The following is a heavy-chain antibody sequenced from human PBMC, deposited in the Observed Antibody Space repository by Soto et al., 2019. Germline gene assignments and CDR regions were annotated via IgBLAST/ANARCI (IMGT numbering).Heavy chain of an antibody. J-gene: IGHJ4*02. CDR1: GYTFTSYY. Sequence: QVQLVQSGAEVKKPGASVKVSCKASGYTFTSYYMHWVRQAPGQGLEWMGIINPSGGSTSYAQKFQGRDSMTRDTTTSTVYMELSSLRSEDTAVYYCARAGYYYDSSGYYYSYFDSWGQGTLVTVSS. D-gene: IGHD3-22*01. V-gene: IGHV1-46*01. CDR2: INPSGGST. CDR3: ARAGYYYDSSGYYYSYFDS.